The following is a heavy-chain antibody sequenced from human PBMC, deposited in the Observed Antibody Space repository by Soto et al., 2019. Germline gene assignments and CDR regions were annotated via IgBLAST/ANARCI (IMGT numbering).Heavy chain of an antibody. Sequence: EVQLVESGGGLVKPGGSLRLSCAASGFTFSSYSMNWVRQAPGKGLEWVSSISSSSSYIYYADSLKGRFTISRDNAKNSLYLQMSSLRAEYTAVYYCAIEMAGFPYYYYMDVWGKGTTVTVSS. D-gene: IGHD6-19*01. CDR1: GFTFSSYS. CDR3: AIEMAGFPYYYYMDV. J-gene: IGHJ6*03. V-gene: IGHV3-21*01. CDR2: ISSSSSYI.